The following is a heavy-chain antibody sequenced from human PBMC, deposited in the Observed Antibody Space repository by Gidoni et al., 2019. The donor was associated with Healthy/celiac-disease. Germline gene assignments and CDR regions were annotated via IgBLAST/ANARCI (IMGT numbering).Heavy chain of an antibody. D-gene: IGHD2-15*01. CDR3: ARDRGSVVAASEAVDY. Sequence: EVQLVESGGGLVQHGGSLRLSCAASGFTFSSYSMNWVRQAPGKGLEWVSYISSSSSTIYYADSVKGRFTISRDNAKNSLYLQMNSLRDEDTAVYYCARDRGSVVAASEAVDYWGQGTLVTVSS. CDR2: ISSSSSTI. CDR1: GFTFSSYS. V-gene: IGHV3-48*02. J-gene: IGHJ4*02.